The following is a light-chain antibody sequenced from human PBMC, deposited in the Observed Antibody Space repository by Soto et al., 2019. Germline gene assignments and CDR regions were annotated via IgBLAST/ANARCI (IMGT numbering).Light chain of an antibody. CDR3: QQYHNYWT. CDR2: KTS. V-gene: IGKV1-5*03. J-gene: IGKJ1*01. CDR1: QSISSW. Sequence: DIQMTQSPSTLSASVGDRVTITCRASQSISSWLAWYQQKPGKAPKLLIYKTSTLESGVPSRFSGSGSGTEFTLTISSLQPDDFATYYCQQYHNYWTFGQGTKVGIK.